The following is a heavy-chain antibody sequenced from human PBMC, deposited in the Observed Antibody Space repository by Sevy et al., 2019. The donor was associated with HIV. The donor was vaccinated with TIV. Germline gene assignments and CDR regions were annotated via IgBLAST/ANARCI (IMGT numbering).Heavy chain of an antibody. CDR3: ATDQSMENDFWSCYPLDY. Sequence: GGSLRLSCAASGFTFSSYSMNWVRQAPGKGLEWVSYISSRSNNIYYADSVKGRFTIFRDNAKNSLYLQMNSLRAEDTAVYYCATDQSMENDFWSCYPLDYWGQGTLVTVSS. CDR1: GFTFSSYS. J-gene: IGHJ4*02. V-gene: IGHV3-48*01. D-gene: IGHD3-3*01. CDR2: ISSRSNNI.